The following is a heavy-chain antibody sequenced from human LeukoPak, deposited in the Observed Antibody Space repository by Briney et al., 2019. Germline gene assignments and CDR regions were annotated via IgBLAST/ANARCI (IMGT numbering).Heavy chain of an antibody. Sequence: GGSLRLSCASSGFTFSGYWMTWVRQAPGKGLEWVANIKKDGSEKYYVDSVKGRFTISRDNAKNSLYLQMNSLRAEDTAVYYCAELGITMIGGVWGKGTTVTISS. D-gene: IGHD3-10*02. CDR2: IKKDGSEK. CDR1: GFTFSGYW. J-gene: IGHJ6*04. CDR3: AELGITMIGGV. V-gene: IGHV3-7*01.